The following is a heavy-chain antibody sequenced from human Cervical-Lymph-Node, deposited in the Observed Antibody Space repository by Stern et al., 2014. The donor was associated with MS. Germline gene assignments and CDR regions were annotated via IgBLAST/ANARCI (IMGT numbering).Heavy chain of an antibody. Sequence: VQLVESGAEVKKPGSSVKVSCTASGDTFINFGISWVRQAPGQGRAWMGGIIPMFGTTEYAQKFQGRVSISADESATTVYMELSSLRSEDTALYYCARDNDDNGMDVWGQGTTVTVSS. J-gene: IGHJ6*02. CDR1: GDTFINFG. CDR2: IIPMFGTT. CDR3: ARDNDDNGMDV. D-gene: IGHD1-1*01. V-gene: IGHV1-69*01.